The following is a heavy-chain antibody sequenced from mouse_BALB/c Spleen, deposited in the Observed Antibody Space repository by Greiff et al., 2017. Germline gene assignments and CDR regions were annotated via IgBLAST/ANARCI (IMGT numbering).Heavy chain of an antibody. CDR1: GFTFSSYG. CDR3: ARRRGYDEDEVYYAMDY. CDR2: ISSGGSYT. J-gene: IGHJ4*01. V-gene: IGHV5-6*01. D-gene: IGHD2-14*01. Sequence: EVQVVESGGDLVKPGGSLKLSCAASGFTFSSYGMSWVRQTPDKRLEWVATISSGGSYTYYPDSVKGRFTISRDNAKNTLYLQMSSMKSEDTAMYYCARRRGYDEDEVYYAMDYWGQGTSVTVSS.